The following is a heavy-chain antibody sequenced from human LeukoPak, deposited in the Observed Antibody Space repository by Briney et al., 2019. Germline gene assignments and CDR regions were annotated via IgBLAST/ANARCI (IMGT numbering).Heavy chain of an antibody. J-gene: IGHJ4*02. D-gene: IGHD3-10*01. CDR3: ARVTRDWVDY. Sequence: PSETLSLTCTVSGGCISSGGYYWSWIRQHPGKGVEWIGYIYYSGSTYYNPSLKSRVTISVDTSKNQFSLKLSSVTAADTAVYYCARVTRDWVDYWGQGTLVTVSS. CDR1: GGCISSGGYY. V-gene: IGHV4-31*03. CDR2: IYYSGST.